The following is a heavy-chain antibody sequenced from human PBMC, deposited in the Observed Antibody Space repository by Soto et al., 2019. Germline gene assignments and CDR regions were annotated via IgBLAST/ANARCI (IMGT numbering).Heavy chain of an antibody. CDR2: IKDKTDGGTT. CDR3: TTLNYGMDV. CDR1: GFTFSIAW. V-gene: IGHV3-15*01. J-gene: IGHJ6*02. Sequence: EVQLVESGGGLVQPGGSLRLSCAASGFTFSIAWMSWVRQAPGKGLEWVGQIKDKTDGGTTDYAAPVKGRFSISREDSKNTLYLQMNSLKTEDTAVYYCTTLNYGMDVWGQGTTVTVSS.